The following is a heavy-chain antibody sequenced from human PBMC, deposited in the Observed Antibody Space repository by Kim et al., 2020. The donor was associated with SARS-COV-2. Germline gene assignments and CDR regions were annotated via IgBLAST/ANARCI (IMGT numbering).Heavy chain of an antibody. J-gene: IGHJ5*02. CDR2: INHSGST. CDR3: ARAGLRLKYCSSTSCRKVNWFDP. D-gene: IGHD2-2*01. V-gene: IGHV4-34*01. Sequence: SETLSLTCAVYGGSFSGYYWSWIRQPPGKGLEWIGEINHSGSTNYNPSLKSRVTISVDTSKNQFSLKLSSVTAADTAVYYCARAGLRLKYCSSTSCRKVNWFDPWGQGTLVTVSS. CDR1: GGSFSGYY.